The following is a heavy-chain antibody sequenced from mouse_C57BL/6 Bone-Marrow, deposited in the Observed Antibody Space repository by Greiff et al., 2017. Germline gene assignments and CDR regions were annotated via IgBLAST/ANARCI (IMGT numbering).Heavy chain of an antibody. CDR2: IDPSDSYT. Sequence: QVQLQQPGAELVMPGASVKLSCTASGYTFTSYWMHWVKQRPGQGLEWIGEIDPSDSYTNYNQKFKGKSTVTVDKSSSTAYMQLSSLTSEDSAVYYCAIDGYTWFACWRQGTLVTVSA. J-gene: IGHJ3*01. CDR3: AIDGYTWFAC. V-gene: IGHV1-69*01. D-gene: IGHD2-3*01. CDR1: GYTFTSYW.